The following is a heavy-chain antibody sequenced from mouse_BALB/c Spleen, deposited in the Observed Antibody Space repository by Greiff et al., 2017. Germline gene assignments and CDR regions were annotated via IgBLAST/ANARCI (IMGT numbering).Heavy chain of an antibody. J-gene: IGHJ3*01. CDR3: ARSWDYDGRAWFAY. CDR2: IYWDDDK. D-gene: IGHD2-4*01. Sequence: QVQLKQSGPGILQPSQTLSLTCSFSGFSLSTSGMGVSWIRQPSGKGLEWLAHIYWDDDKRYNPSLKSRLTISKDTSSNQVFLKITSVDTADTATYYCARSWDYDGRAWFAYWGQGTLVTVSA. CDR1: GFSLSTSGMG. V-gene: IGHV8-12*01.